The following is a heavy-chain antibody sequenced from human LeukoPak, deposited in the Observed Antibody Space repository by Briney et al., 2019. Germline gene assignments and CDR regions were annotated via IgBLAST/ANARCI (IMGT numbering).Heavy chain of an antibody. CDR2: IYTTGTT. D-gene: IGHD1-26*01. CDR3: GRQGYTASYYFLDY. Sequence: SETLSLTCTVSSGSINGYYWGWVRQPPGKGLEWIGRIYTTGTTQYNPSLKSRATMSVDTSTNQFSLNLRSMTAADTAVYYCGRQGYTASYYFLDYWSQGTLVAVS. V-gene: IGHV4-4*07. J-gene: IGHJ4*02. CDR1: SGSINGYY.